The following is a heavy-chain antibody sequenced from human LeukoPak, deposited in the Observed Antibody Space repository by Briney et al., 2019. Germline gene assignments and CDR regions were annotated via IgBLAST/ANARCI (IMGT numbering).Heavy chain of an antibody. CDR1: GFTVSSNY. Sequence: PGGSLRLSCAASGFTVSSNYMSWVRQAPGKGLEWVSVIYSGGSTYYADSVKGQFTISRDNSKNTLYLQMNSLRAEDTAVYYCARVADYYDSSGYPDAFDIWGQGTMVTVSS. V-gene: IGHV3-53*01. CDR2: IYSGGST. D-gene: IGHD3-22*01. CDR3: ARVADYYDSSGYPDAFDI. J-gene: IGHJ3*02.